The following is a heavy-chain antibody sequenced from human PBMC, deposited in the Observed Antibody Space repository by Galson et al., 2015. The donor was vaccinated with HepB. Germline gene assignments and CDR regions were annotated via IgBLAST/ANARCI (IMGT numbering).Heavy chain of an antibody. CDR2: ISGSGGST. Sequence: SLRLSCAASGFTFSSYAMSWVRQAPGKGLEWVPAISGSGGSTYYADSVKGRFTISRDNSKNTLYLRMNSLRAEDTAVYYCAKGGITIFGATPRLRLGETLYGMDVWGQGTTVTVSS. D-gene: IGHD3-16*01. CDR3: AKGGITIFGATPRLRLGETLYGMDV. CDR1: GFTFSSYA. J-gene: IGHJ6*02. V-gene: IGHV3-23*01.